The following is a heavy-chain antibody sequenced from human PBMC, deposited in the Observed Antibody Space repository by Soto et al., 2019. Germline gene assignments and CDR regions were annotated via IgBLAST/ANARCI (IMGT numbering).Heavy chain of an antibody. J-gene: IGHJ4*02. CDR2: IIPIFGTA. CDR3: AKEGASGSHIGY. Sequence: QVQLVQSGAEVKKPGSSVKVSCKASGGTFSSYAISWVRQAPGQGLEWMGGIIPIFGTANYAQKFQGRVTITADESTSTAYMELSSLSSEATAVYYCAKEGASGSHIGYWGQGTLVTVSS. D-gene: IGHD3-22*01. V-gene: IGHV1-69*01. CDR1: GGTFSSYA.